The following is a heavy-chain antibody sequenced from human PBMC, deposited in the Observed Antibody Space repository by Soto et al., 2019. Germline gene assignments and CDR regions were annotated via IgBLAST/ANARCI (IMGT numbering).Heavy chain of an antibody. CDR3: IREVYYSTYFDS. CDR2: LYWDDDH. V-gene: IGHV2-5*02. Sequence: QITLKESGPTLVRPTQTLTLTCTFSGFSLSSSGVGVGWIRQPPGKALEWLALLYWDDDHRYSPSLKTRLTITKDTSKNQVVLTMTKLDPADTATYYCIREVYYSTYFDSWGQGTLVTVSS. D-gene: IGHD3-10*01. CDR1: GFSLSSSGVG. J-gene: IGHJ4*02.